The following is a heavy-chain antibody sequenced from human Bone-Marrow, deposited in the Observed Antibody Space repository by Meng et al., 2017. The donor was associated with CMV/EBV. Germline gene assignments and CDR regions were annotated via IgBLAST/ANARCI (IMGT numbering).Heavy chain of an antibody. CDR3: ARVLVGANDY. Sequence: GESLKISCVVSGFTVSMNHMSWVRQAPGKGLEWVSIIYSDGSGGKKYYADSMKGRFTISRDNSHNTLYLQMNSLRAEDTAVYYCARVLVGANDYWGQGTLVNVSS. D-gene: IGHD1-26*01. CDR2: IYSDGSGGKK. J-gene: IGHJ4*02. CDR1: GFTVSMNH. V-gene: IGHV3-53*01.